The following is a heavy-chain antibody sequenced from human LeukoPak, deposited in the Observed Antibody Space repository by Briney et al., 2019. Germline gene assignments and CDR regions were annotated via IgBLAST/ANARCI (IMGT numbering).Heavy chain of an antibody. CDR1: GYTFTGYY. Sequence: ASVKVSCKASGYTFTGYYMHWVRQAPGQGLQWMGRINPNSGGTDYAQKFQGRVTMTRDTSTSTVYMELSSLRSEDTAVYYCARARAVAGLDMSTGSGRDYWGQGTLVTVSS. CDR2: INPNSGGT. CDR3: ARARAVAGLDMSTGSGRDY. D-gene: IGHD6-19*01. V-gene: IGHV1-2*06. J-gene: IGHJ4*02.